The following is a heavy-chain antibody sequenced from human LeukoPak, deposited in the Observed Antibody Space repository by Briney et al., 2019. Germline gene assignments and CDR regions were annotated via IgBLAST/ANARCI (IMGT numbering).Heavy chain of an antibody. CDR1: GYTFTSYG. D-gene: IGHD6-19*01. CDR3: VRVLWYSSGWYGGYYYYYMDV. Sequence: ASVKVSCKASGYTFTSYGISWVRQAPGQGLEWMGWISAYNGNTNYAQKLQGRVTMTTDTSTSTAYMELRSLRSDDTAVYYCVRVLWYSSGWYGGYYYYYMDVWGKGTTVTVSS. CDR2: ISAYNGNT. J-gene: IGHJ6*03. V-gene: IGHV1-18*01.